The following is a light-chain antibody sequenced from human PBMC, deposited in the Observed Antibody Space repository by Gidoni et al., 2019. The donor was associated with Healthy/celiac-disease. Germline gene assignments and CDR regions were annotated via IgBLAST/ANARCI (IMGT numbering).Light chain of an antibody. Sequence: SYELTQPPSVSVSPGQTASITCTGDQLGDKYACWYQQKPGRSPVLVIYQDSKRPSGIPERFSGSNSGNTATLTISGTQAMDEADYYCQAWDSSTADVVFGGGTKLTVL. CDR2: QDS. V-gene: IGLV3-1*01. CDR3: QAWDSSTADVV. J-gene: IGLJ2*01. CDR1: QLGDKY.